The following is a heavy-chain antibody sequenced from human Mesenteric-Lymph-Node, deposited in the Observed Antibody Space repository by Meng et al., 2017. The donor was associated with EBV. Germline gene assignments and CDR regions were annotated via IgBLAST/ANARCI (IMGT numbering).Heavy chain of an antibody. CDR2: IYWDDDK. V-gene: IGHV2-5*02. CDR3: GHRRYSNYGWFDP. CDR1: GFSLDTSGVS. Sequence: QITLKESGPTLVKPXQTLTLTCXVSGFSLDTSGVSVGWIRQPPGKALEWLAVIYWDDDKRYNPSLKNRLTVTRDTSKNQVVLTMTNMDPVDTATYYCGHRRYSNYGWFDPWGQGTLVTVSS. D-gene: IGHD4-11*01. J-gene: IGHJ5*02.